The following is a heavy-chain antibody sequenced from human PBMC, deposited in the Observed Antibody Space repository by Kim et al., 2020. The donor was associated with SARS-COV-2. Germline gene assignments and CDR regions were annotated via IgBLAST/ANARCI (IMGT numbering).Heavy chain of an antibody. V-gene: IGHV1-69*01. D-gene: IGHD4-17*01. Sequence: AQKFQGRVTITADESTSTAYMELSSLRSEDTAVYYCARPAYGDYGEYFDYWGQGTLVTVSS. J-gene: IGHJ4*02. CDR3: ARPAYGDYGEYFDY.